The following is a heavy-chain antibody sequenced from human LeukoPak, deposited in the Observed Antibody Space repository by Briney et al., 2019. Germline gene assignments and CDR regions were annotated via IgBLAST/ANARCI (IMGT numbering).Heavy chain of an antibody. J-gene: IGHJ6*02. Sequence: GGSLGLSCAVSGLTFSSYAMSWVRQAPGKGLEWVSAISGSSASTYYADSVKGRFTISRDNSKNTLYLQMHSLRAEDTAVYYCAKTTVTYYYYYGMDVWGQGTTVTVSS. V-gene: IGHV3-23*01. CDR2: ISGSSAST. CDR1: GLTFSSYA. D-gene: IGHD4-17*01. CDR3: AKTTVTYYYYYGMDV.